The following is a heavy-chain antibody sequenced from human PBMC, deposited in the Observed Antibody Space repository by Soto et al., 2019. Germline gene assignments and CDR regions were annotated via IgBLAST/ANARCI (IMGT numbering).Heavy chain of an antibody. V-gene: IGHV1-69*13. Sequence: SVKVSCKASGGTFSSYAISWVRQAPGQGLEWMGGIIPIFGTANYAQKCQGRVTITADESTSTAYMELSSLRSEDTAVYYCARDTYSSGWYPKGLYYYYAMDVWGQGTTVTVAS. J-gene: IGHJ6*01. D-gene: IGHD6-19*01. CDR1: GGTFSSYA. CDR2: IIPIFGTA. CDR3: ARDTYSSGWYPKGLYYYYAMDV.